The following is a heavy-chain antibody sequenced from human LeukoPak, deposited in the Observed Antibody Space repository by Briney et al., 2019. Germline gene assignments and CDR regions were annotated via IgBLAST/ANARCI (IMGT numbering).Heavy chain of an antibody. V-gene: IGHV3-23*01. Sequence: GGSPRLSCAASGFTFSSFARSWVRQAPGKGLEWVSTISGSGGSTYCTDSVKGRFTISRDNSKNTLYLQMNTLRAEDTALYYCARLGIITAAGSNDYWGQGTLVTVSS. J-gene: IGHJ4*02. CDR1: GFTFSSFA. CDR3: ARLGIITAAGSNDY. D-gene: IGHD6-13*01. CDR2: ISGSGGST.